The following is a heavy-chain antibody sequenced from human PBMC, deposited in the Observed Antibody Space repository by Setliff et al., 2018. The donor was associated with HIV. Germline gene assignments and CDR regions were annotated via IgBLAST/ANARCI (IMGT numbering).Heavy chain of an antibody. Sequence: PSETLSLTCTVSGDSISSDNFYWSWGRQPAGRGLERIGRIYTRGTSTSGSTKYNPSLGSRVTISLYTPKNQFSLRLNSVTAADTSVYYCARGRPRSSTWYGAFDYWGQGSLVTVSS. CDR2: IYTRGTSTSGST. V-gene: IGHV4-61*02. D-gene: IGHD6-13*01. CDR1: GDSISSDNFY. CDR3: ARGRPRSSTWYGAFDY. J-gene: IGHJ4*02.